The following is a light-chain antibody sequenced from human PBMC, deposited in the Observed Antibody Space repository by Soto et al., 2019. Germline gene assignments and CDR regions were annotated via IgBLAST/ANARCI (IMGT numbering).Light chain of an antibody. J-gene: IGKJ1*01. CDR3: QQSYSSPPT. Sequence: DIQMTQSPSSLSASVEDRVIITCRASQSISNHLNWYQQKPGKAPKLLIFAASSLQSGVPSRFSGSISGPDFTLTISSLQPEDFATYYCQQSYSSPPTFGQGTKVEIK. V-gene: IGKV1-39*01. CDR1: QSISNH. CDR2: AAS.